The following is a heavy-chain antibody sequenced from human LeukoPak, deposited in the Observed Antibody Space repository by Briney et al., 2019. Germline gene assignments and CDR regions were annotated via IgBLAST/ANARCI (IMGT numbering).Heavy chain of an antibody. CDR3: ATGDTAMAYAFDY. Sequence: ASVKVSCKVSGYTLTELSMHWVRQAPGEGLEWMGGFDPEDGETIYAQKFQGRVTMTEDTSTDTAYMELSSLRSEDTAVYYRATGDTAMAYAFDYWGQGTLVTVSS. CDR2: FDPEDGET. D-gene: IGHD5-18*01. J-gene: IGHJ4*02. CDR1: GYTLTELS. V-gene: IGHV1-24*01.